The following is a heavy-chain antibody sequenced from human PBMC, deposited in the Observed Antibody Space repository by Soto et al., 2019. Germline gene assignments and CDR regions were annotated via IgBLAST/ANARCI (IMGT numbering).Heavy chain of an antibody. CDR2: IYYSGST. Sequence: SETLSLTCTVSGGSINSYYWSWIRQPPGKGLEWIGYIYYSGSTNYNPSLKSRVTISVDTSKNQFSLNLRSVTAADMALYYCARHLCSSTRCSPYSVYWGQGMLVTVLL. V-gene: IGHV4-59*08. CDR3: ARHLCSSTRCSPYSVY. J-gene: IGHJ4*02. CDR1: GGSINSYY. D-gene: IGHD2-2*01.